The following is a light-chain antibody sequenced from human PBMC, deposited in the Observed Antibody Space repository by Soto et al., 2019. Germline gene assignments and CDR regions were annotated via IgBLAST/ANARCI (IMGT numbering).Light chain of an antibody. CDR3: QQYNSYSPWT. V-gene: IGKV1-5*01. CDR2: DAS. Sequence: DIQMTQSPSSLSSSVGDRFTITCRASQSSSSWLAWYQQKPGKAPKLLIYDASSLQSGVPSRFSGSGSGTEFTLTISSLQPEDFAIYYCQQYNSYSPWTFGQGTKVDIK. CDR1: QSSSSW. J-gene: IGKJ1*01.